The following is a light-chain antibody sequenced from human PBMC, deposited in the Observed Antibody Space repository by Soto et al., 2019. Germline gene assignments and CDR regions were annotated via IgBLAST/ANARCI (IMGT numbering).Light chain of an antibody. J-gene: IGKJ2*01. Sequence: DIQMTQPPSSLSASVGDRVTITCRASQTINNYLAWYQHKPGKAPQVLIYASSILQSGVPSRFSGSRSGTEFTPTISSLEPDDFATCYCQQGHSPPRTFGQGIKLEMK. CDR1: QTINNY. CDR2: ASS. CDR3: QQGHSPPRT. V-gene: IGKV1-39*01.